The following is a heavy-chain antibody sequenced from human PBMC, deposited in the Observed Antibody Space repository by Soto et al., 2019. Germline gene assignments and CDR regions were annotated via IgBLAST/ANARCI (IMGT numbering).Heavy chain of an antibody. CDR2: ISYSGST. J-gene: IGHJ4*02. D-gene: IGHD3-22*01. V-gene: IGHV4-31*01. CDR3: ARDALSRDSI. CDR1: GGSISSGGYY. Sequence: QVQLQESGPGLVKPSQTLSLTCTVSGGSISSGGYYWSWIRQHPGKGLEWIGYISYSGSTYYNPSLESPFTISVDTSKNQFSLKLSSVTAADTAVYYCARDALSRDSIWGQGTLVTVSS.